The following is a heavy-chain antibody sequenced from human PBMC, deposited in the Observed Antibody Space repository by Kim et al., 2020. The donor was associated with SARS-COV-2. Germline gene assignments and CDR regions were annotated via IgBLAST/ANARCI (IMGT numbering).Heavy chain of an antibody. J-gene: IGHJ4*02. CDR3: AKDSRGYYGSGSYYQFDY. D-gene: IGHD3-10*01. Sequence: GGSLRLSCAASGLTFSSYGMHWVRQAPGKGLEWVVVISYDGSYKYYADSVKGRFTISRDNSKNTLYLQMNSLRAEDTAVYYCAKDSRGYYGSGSYYQFDYWGQGTLVTVSS. CDR2: ISYDGSYK. V-gene: IGHV3-30*18. CDR1: GLTFSSYG.